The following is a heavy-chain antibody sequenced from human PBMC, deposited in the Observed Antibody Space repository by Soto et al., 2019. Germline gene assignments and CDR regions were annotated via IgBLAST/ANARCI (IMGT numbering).Heavy chain of an antibody. V-gene: IGHV3-23*01. CDR3: AKDGGVPAAARNWFDP. J-gene: IGHJ5*02. D-gene: IGHD2-2*01. Sequence: GGSLRLSCAASGFTFSSYAMSWVRQAPGKGLEWVSAMGGSGGSTYYADSVKGRFTTSRDNSKNTLYLQMNSLRAEDTAVYYCAKDGGVPAAARNWFDPWGQGTLVTVSS. CDR1: GFTFSSYA. CDR2: MGGSGGST.